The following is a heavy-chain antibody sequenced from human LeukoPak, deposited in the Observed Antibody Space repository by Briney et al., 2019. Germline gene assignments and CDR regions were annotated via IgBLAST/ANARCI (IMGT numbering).Heavy chain of an antibody. J-gene: IGHJ4*02. CDR3: AKDILTYYYDSSGTGWYFDY. V-gene: IGHV3-30*02. Sequence: PGGSLRLSCAASGFTFSSYGMHWVRQAPGKGLEWVAFIRYDGSNKYYADSVKGRFTISRDNSKKTLYLQMNSLRAEDTAVYYCAKDILTYYYDSSGTGWYFDYWGQGTLVTVSS. CDR2: IRYDGSNK. D-gene: IGHD3-22*01. CDR1: GFTFSSYG.